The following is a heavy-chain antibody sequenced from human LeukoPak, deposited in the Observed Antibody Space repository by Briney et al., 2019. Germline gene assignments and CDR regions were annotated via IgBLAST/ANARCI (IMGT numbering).Heavy chain of an antibody. V-gene: IGHV3-48*03. CDR1: GFAFSAYE. CDR3: TTLGYHLDS. CDR2: MSGTATTR. Sequence: PGGSLRLSCVASGFAFSAYEMNWVRQAPGKGLEWVAYMSGTATTRYYADSVRGRFTISRDNAKNSLYLQMSSLRVEDTALYYCTTLGYHLDSWGQGTPVTVSS. D-gene: IGHD3-22*01. J-gene: IGHJ4*02.